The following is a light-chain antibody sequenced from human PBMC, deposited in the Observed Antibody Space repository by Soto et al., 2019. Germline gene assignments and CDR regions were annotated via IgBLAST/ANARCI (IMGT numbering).Light chain of an antibody. CDR2: AAS. CDR3: QQYYSYPLT. Sequence: PSSLSASTGDRFTITCRASQGISSYLAWYQQKPGKAPKLLIYAASTLQSGVPSRFSGSGSGTDFTLTISCLQSEDFATYYCQQYYSYPLTFGQGTRLETK. J-gene: IGKJ5*01. CDR1: QGISSY. V-gene: IGKV1-8*01.